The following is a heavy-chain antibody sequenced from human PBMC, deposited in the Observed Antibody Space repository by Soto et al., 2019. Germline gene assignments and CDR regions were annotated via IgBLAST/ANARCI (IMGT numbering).Heavy chain of an antibody. Sequence: GGSLRLSCSASGFTFSSYAMHWVRQAPGKGLEYVSAISSNGGSTYYADSVKGRFTISRDNSKNTLYLQMSRLRAEDTAVYYWVKESVVVPAAKSFDYWGQGTLVTVSS. CDR3: VKESVVVPAAKSFDY. CDR2: ISSNGGST. D-gene: IGHD2-2*01. CDR1: GFTFSSYA. V-gene: IGHV3-64D*06. J-gene: IGHJ4*02.